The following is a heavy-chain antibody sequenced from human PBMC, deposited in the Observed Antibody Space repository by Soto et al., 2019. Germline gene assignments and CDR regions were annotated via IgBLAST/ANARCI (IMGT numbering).Heavy chain of an antibody. J-gene: IGHJ4*02. CDR1: GYTFTSYA. CDR3: ARGGDGTIREGYFDY. Sequence: QVQLVQSGAEEKKPGASVKVSCKASGYTFTSYAMHWVRQAPGQRLEWMGWINAGNGNTKYSQKFQGRVTITRDTSASTAYMELSSLRSEDTAVYYCARGGDGTIREGYFDYWGQGTLVTVSS. V-gene: IGHV1-3*05. CDR2: INAGNGNT. D-gene: IGHD2-2*01.